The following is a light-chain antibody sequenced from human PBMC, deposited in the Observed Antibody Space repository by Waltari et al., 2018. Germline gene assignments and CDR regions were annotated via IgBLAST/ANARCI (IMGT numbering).Light chain of an antibody. CDR1: SSDVGGYNY. V-gene: IGLV2-8*01. CDR3: SSYAGSNNLGV. CDR2: EVS. Sequence: QSALTQPPSASGSPGQSVTISCTGTSSDVGGYNYVSWYQQHPGKAPKFMIYEVSKQPSGVPDRFSGSKSGNTASLTVSGLQAEDEADYYCSSYAGSNNLGVFGTGTKVTVL. J-gene: IGLJ1*01.